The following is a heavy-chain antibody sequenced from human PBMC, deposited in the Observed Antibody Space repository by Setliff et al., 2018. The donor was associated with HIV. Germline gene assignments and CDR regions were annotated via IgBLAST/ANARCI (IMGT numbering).Heavy chain of an antibody. D-gene: IGHD3-22*01. CDR3: AREDTTGYYSLSAFDI. V-gene: IGHV4-34*01. J-gene: IGHJ3*02. CDR1: GGSISSHY. Sequence: SETLSLTCTVSGGSISSHYWSWIRQAPGKGLEWIGEINLCRSTDYNPSLKSRVTISVDTSKNQFSLKLKSVTAADTAVYYCAREDTTGYYSLSAFDIWGQGTLVTVSS. CDR2: INLCRST.